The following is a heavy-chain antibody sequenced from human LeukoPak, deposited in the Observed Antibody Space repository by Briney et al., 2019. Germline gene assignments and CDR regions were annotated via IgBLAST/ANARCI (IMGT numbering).Heavy chain of an antibody. J-gene: IGHJ4*02. CDR2: ISGSVGST. CDR1: GFTFSSYA. Sequence: GGSLRLSCAASGFTFSSYAMSWVRQAQGKGLEWVSDISGSVGSTYYADSVKGRFTISRDNSKNTLYLQMSSLRAEDTAVYYCAKDRGRYYDSSGYYWGYYFDSWGQGILVTVST. CDR3: AKDRGRYYDSSGYYWGYYFDS. D-gene: IGHD3-22*01. V-gene: IGHV3-23*01.